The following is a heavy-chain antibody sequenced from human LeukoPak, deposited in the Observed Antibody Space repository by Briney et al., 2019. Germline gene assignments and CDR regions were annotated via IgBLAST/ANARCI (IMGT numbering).Heavy chain of an antibody. CDR3: ARPEVYYYYYYMDV. Sequence: GESLKISCKGSGYSFTSYWIGWVRQMPGKGLEWMGIIYPGDSDTRYSPSFQGQVTISADKSISTASLQLSSLKAADTAMYYRARPEVYYYYYYMDVWGKGTTVTVSS. CDR2: IYPGDSDT. J-gene: IGHJ6*03. CDR1: GYSFTSYW. V-gene: IGHV5-51*01.